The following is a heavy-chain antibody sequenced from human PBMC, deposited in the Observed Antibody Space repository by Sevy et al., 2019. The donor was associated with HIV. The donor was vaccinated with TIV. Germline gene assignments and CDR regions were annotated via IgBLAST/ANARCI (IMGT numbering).Heavy chain of an antibody. V-gene: IGHV4-59*01. CDR3: AGAPPVRSGDDSLNWFDP. J-gene: IGHJ5*02. CDR2: IHYSGST. D-gene: IGHD5-12*01. Sequence: SETLSLTCSVSGGPISSYYWSWIRQPPGKRLEWIGYIHYSGSTNYNPSLNSRLTISVDTSKNQFSLSLTSVTAADTAAYYCAGAPPVRSGDDSLNWFDPWGQGILVTVSS. CDR1: GGPISSYY.